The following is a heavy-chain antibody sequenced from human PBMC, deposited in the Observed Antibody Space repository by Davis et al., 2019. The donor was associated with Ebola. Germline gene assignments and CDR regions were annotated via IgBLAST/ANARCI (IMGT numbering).Heavy chain of an antibody. CDR3: ARDPAIGKPLSTFDV. Sequence: PGGPLRPSCAASGFRFNTYGMHWVRQAPGKGLEWLAVIWYDGSLQFFADSMKGRFTISRDNSRNTLFLQMNSLRVEDTAVYYCARDPAIGKPLSTFDVWGQGTTVTVAS. J-gene: IGHJ3*01. V-gene: IGHV3-33*01. CDR2: IWYDGSLQ. CDR1: GFRFNTYG. D-gene: IGHD1-14*01.